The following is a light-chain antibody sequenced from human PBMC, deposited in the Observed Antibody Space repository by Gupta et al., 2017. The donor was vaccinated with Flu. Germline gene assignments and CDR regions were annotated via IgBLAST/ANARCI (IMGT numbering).Light chain of an antibody. CDR3: QVWDSSSDHRGV. CDR1: NIGSKS. V-gene: IGLV3-21*02. Sequence: GNNIGSKSVHWYQQKPGQAPVLVVYDDSDRPSGIPERFSGSNSGNTATLTSSRVEAGDEADYYCQVWDSSSDHRGVFGGGTKLTVL. CDR2: DDS. J-gene: IGLJ3*02.